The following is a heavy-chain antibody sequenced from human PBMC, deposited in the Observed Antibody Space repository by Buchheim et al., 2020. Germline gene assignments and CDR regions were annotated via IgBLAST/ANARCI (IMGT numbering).Heavy chain of an antibody. V-gene: IGHV1-69*08. D-gene: IGHD6-13*01. CDR1: GGTFSSYT. Sequence: QVQLVQSGAEVKKPGSSVKVSCKASGGTFSSYTISWVRQAPGQGLEWMGRIIPILGIANYAQKFQGRVTITADKSTSKAYMELSSLRSEDTAVYYCARDGSSSSWSDYYYYGMDVWGQGTT. J-gene: IGHJ6*02. CDR3: ARDGSSSSWSDYYYYGMDV. CDR2: IIPILGIA.